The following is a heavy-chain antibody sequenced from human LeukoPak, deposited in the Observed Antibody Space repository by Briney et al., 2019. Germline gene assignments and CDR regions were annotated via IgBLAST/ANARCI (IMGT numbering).Heavy chain of an antibody. CDR2: ISYDGRQK. CDR3: ARVFLERLTSGYFDN. Sequence: QPGGSLRLSCAASGFTFDDYAMHWVRQAPGKGLEWVAVISYDGRQKYYGDSVKGRFATSRDNPKNTLYLQMNSLRDDDTAVYYCARVFLERLTSGYFDNWGQGTLVTVSP. V-gene: IGHV3-30*09. J-gene: IGHJ4*02. CDR1: GFTFDDYA. D-gene: IGHD3-3*01.